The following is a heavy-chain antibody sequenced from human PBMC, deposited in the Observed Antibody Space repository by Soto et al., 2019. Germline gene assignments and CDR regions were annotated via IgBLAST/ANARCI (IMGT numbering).Heavy chain of an antibody. D-gene: IGHD1-20*01. CDR2: IYYSGST. CDR3: ARRLTGTTGHWARHTRKPFDY. J-gene: IGHJ4*02. V-gene: IGHV4-39*01. Sequence: SDTLSLTCTVSGGSISSTSYYWGWIRQPPGKGLEWIGSIYYSGSTYYNPSLKSRVTISVDTSKNQFSLKLSSVTAADTAVYYCARRLTGTTGHWARHTRKPFDYWGQGTLVTVSS. CDR1: GGSISSTSYY.